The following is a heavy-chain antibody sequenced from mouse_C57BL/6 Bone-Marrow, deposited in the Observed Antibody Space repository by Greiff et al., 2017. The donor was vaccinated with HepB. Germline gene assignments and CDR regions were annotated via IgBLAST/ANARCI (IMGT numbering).Heavy chain of an antibody. CDR2: IGGGGST. CDR3: AKLSST. Sequence: VKLMESGPGLVAPPQGFSITCTVPGFSLPSYGVDWVRQPPGKGLEWLGVIGGGGSTNYNSALMSRLSISKDNSKSQVFLKMNSLQTDDTAMYYCAKLSSTWGQGTLVTVSA. D-gene: IGHD2-1*01. J-gene: IGHJ3*02. V-gene: IGHV2-9*01. CDR1: GFSLPSYG.